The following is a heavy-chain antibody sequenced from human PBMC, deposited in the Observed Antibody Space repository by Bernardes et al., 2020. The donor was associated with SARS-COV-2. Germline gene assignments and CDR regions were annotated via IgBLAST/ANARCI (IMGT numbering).Heavy chain of an antibody. V-gene: IGHV4-39*07. CDR3: TRGTVAGAAGY. D-gene: IGHD6-19*01. Sequence: SETLSLTCTVSGGSFSSSDNFWGWIRPPPGMGLEWIGTISYSGTTYYNASVKSRVIISLDTSKNQFSLRQSSVTPAETAMYYCTRGTVAGAAGYWGQGTLVTVSS. CDR2: ISYSGTT. J-gene: IGHJ4*02. CDR1: GGSFSSSDNF.